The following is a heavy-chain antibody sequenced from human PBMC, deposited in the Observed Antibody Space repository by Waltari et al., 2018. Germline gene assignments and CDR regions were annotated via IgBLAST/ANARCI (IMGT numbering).Heavy chain of an antibody. CDR1: GGSFSGYY. CDR2: INHSGST. CDR3: ARGGLRNAFDI. V-gene: IGHV4-34*01. Sequence: QVQLQQWGAGLLKPSETLSLTCAVDGGSFSGYYWSWIRQPPGKGLEWIGEINHSGSTHYNPSLKSRVTISVATSKNQFSLKLSSVTAADTAVYYCARGGLRNAFDIWGQGTMVTVSS. D-gene: IGHD5-18*01. J-gene: IGHJ3*02.